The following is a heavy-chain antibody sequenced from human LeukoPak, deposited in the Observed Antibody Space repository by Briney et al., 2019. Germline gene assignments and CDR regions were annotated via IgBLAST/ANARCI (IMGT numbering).Heavy chain of an antibody. CDR3: GRAFPPLRTSSAGDL. V-gene: IGHV3-69-1*02. Sequence: PGGSLRLSCSASGFTFGDYDMNWVRQAPGKGLQWVSSISGLSTHIYYGDSVKGRFSISRDNAKNSVYLQMNSLGVEDTAIYYCGRAFPPLRTSSAGDLWGQGILVTVSS. CDR2: ISGLSTHI. CDR1: GFTFGDYD. D-gene: IGHD3-16*01. J-gene: IGHJ4*02.